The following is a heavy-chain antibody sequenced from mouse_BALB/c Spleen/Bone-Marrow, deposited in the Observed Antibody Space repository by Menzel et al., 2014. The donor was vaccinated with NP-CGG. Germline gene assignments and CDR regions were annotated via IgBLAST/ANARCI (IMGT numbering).Heavy chain of an antibody. D-gene: IGHD1-1*01. V-gene: IGHV10-1*02. CDR3: VRGIYYYGSNYKNSALDY. CDR2: IRSKSNNFAT. Sequence: EVKLVESGGGLVQPKGLLKLSCAASGFTFNTLAMNWVRQAPGKGLEWVARIRSKSNNFATYYADSVKDRFTISGDDSQSMLYLQMNNLKTEDTAMYYCVRGIYYYGSNYKNSALDYWGQGTSVTVSS. J-gene: IGHJ4*01. CDR1: GFTFNTLA.